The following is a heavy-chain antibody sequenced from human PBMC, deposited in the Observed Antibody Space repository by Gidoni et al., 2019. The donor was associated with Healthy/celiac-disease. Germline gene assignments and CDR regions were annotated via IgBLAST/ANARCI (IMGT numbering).Heavy chain of an antibody. J-gene: IGHJ4*02. D-gene: IGHD3-10*01. CDR3: ASRGGPLVRDY. Sequence: QVQLQESGPGLVKPSQTLSLPCTVSGGPISSGGYYWSWIRQHPGKGLEWIGYIYYSGSTYYNPSLKGRVTISVDTSKNQFSLKLSSVTAAGTAVYYCASRGGPLVRDYWGQGTLVTVSS. CDR1: GGPISSGGYY. CDR2: IYYSGST. V-gene: IGHV4-31*03.